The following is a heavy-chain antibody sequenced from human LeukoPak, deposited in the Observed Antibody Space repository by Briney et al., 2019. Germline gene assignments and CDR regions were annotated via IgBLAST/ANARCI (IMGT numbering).Heavy chain of an antibody. D-gene: IGHD2-2*01. Sequence: PGGSLRLSCAASGFTFSSNAMSWVRQAPGKGLDWVSGISWNSGSIGYADSVKGRFTISRDNAKNSLYLQMNSLRAEDTALYYCAKDYCSSTSCYQGNWFDPWGQGTLVTVSS. CDR2: ISWNSGSI. J-gene: IGHJ5*02. CDR1: GFTFSSNA. CDR3: AKDYCSSTSCYQGNWFDP. V-gene: IGHV3-9*01.